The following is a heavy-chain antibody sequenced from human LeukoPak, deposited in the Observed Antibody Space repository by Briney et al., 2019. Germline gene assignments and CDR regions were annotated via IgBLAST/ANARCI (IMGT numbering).Heavy chain of an antibody. Sequence: SETLSLTCALYGGSFSGYYWSWIRQPPGKGLEWIGEINHSGSTNYNPSLKSRVTISVDTSKNQFSLKLSSVTAADTAVYYCARGPQRGIAVALYYYYGMDVWGQGTTVTVSS. CDR2: INHSGST. V-gene: IGHV4-34*01. CDR1: GGSFSGYY. D-gene: IGHD6-19*01. J-gene: IGHJ6*02. CDR3: ARGPQRGIAVALYYYYGMDV.